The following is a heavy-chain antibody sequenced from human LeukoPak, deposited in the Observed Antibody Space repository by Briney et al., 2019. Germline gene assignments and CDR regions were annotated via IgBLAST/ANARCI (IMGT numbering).Heavy chain of an antibody. CDR1: GGSISSYY. CDR3: ARDTVAYYYYYYMDV. V-gene: IGHV4-4*07. J-gene: IGHJ6*03. CDR2: IYTSGST. Sequence: SETLSLTCTVSGGSISSYYWSWIRQPAGKGLEWIGRIYTSGSTNYNPSLKSRVTMSVDTPKNQFSLKLSSVTAADTAVYYCARDTVAYYYYYYMDVWGKGTTVTISS. D-gene: IGHD4-23*01.